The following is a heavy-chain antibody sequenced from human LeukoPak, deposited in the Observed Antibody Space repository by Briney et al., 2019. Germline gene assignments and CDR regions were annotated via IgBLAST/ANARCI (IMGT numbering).Heavy chain of an antibody. CDR2: IYHSGTT. CDR3: ARAYGSYSPWGL. Sequence: SETLSLTCAVSGYSISSSSWWGWIRQPPGKGLEWIAYIYHSGTTYYNPSLQSRVTMSVDTSKNQFSLKLSSVTAVDTAVYYCARAYGSYSPWGLWGQGTLVTVSS. CDR1: GYSISSSSW. D-gene: IGHD1-26*01. V-gene: IGHV4-28*03. J-gene: IGHJ4*02.